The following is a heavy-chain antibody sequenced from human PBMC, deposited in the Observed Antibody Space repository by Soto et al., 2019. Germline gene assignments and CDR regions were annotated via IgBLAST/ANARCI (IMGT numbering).Heavy chain of an antibody. V-gene: IGHV3-30*18. CDR3: AKDDSIAVEWYYFDY. J-gene: IGHJ4*02. CDR2: ISYDGSNK. D-gene: IGHD6-19*01. CDR1: GFTFSSDG. Sequence: QVQLVESGGGVVQPGRSLRLSCAASGFTFSSDGMHWVRQAPGKGLEWVAVISYDGSNKYYADSVKGRFTISRDNSKNTLYLQMNSLRAEDTAVYYCAKDDSIAVEWYYFDYWGQGTLVTVSS.